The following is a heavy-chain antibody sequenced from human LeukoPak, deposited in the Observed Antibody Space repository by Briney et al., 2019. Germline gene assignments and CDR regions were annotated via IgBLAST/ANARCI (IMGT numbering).Heavy chain of an antibody. CDR1: GFTFSSYS. V-gene: IGHV3-48*01. Sequence: GGSLRLSCAASGFTFSSYSMNWVRQAPGKGLEWVSYISSSSSTIYYADSVKGRFTISRDNAKNSLYLQMNSLRAEDTAVYYCARDGGSGWSYFDYWGQGTLVAVSS. CDR2: ISSSSSTI. D-gene: IGHD6-19*01. J-gene: IGHJ4*02. CDR3: ARDGGSGWSYFDY.